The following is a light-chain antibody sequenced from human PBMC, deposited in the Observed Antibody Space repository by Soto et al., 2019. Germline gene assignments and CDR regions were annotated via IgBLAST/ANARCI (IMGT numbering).Light chain of an antibody. CDR1: QSVSSSF. Sequence: ETVLTQSPGTLSLSPGERATLSCRASQSVSSSFLAWYQQKPGQAPRLLIYGASSRATGIPDRFSGSGSGTDFTLTISRLEPEDFAVYHCQQYGSSLLFGPGTKVDIK. J-gene: IGKJ3*01. CDR3: QQYGSSLL. CDR2: GAS. V-gene: IGKV3-20*01.